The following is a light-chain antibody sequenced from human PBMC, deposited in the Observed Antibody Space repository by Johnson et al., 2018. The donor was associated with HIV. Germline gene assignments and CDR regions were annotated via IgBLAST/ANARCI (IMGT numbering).Light chain of an antibody. J-gene: IGLJ1*01. Sequence: QSVLTQPPSVSAAPGQKVTISCSGSRSNIGNNYVSWYQQLPGTAPKLLISNNSKRPSGIPDRFSGSKSGTSATLAITGLQTGDEADYYCGTWDSSLSVYVFGTGTEVTV. V-gene: IGLV1-51*01. CDR1: RSNIGNNY. CDR3: GTWDSSLSVYV. CDR2: NNS.